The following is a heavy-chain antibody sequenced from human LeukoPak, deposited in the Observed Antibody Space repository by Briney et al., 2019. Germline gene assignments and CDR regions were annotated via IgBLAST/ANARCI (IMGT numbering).Heavy chain of an antibody. Sequence: ASVKVSCKVSGSTFTDLSMRWVRQAPGKGLEWMGGFDPEDGETIYAQKFQGRVTMTRDTSTSTVYMELSSLRSEDTAVYYCARDPELGYCSSTSCYKVGNWFDPWGQGTLVTVSS. CDR1: GSTFTDLS. J-gene: IGHJ5*02. D-gene: IGHD2-2*02. CDR2: FDPEDGET. CDR3: ARDPELGYCSSTSCYKVGNWFDP. V-gene: IGHV1-24*01.